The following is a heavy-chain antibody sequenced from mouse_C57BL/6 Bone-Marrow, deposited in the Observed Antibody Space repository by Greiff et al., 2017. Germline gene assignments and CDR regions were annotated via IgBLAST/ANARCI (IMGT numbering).Heavy chain of an antibody. CDR3: ITDIYYEIRRGFYYAMDY. CDR2: IDPENGDT. V-gene: IGHV14-4*01. CDR1: GFNIKDDY. J-gene: IGHJ4*01. D-gene: IGHD2-4*01. Sequence: EVQLQQSGAELVRPGASVKLSCTASGFNIKDDYMHWVKQRPDQGLEWIGWIDPENGDTEYASKFQGKATITADTSSNTAYLQLSSLTSEDTAVYYCITDIYYEIRRGFYYAMDYWGQGTSVTVSS.